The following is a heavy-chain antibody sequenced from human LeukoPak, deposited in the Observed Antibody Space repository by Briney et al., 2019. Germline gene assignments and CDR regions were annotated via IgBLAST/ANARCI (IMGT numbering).Heavy chain of an antibody. CDR3: ARDQYYDFWSGYLYYYYYYMDV. CDR2: INWNGGST. CDR1: GFTFDDYG. Sequence: PGGSLRLSCAASGFTFDDYGMSWVRQAPGKGLEWVSGINWNGGSTGYADSVKGRFTISRDNAKNSLYLQMNSLRAEDTAVYYCARDQYYDFWSGYLYYYYYYMDVWGKGTTVTVSS. V-gene: IGHV3-20*04. D-gene: IGHD3-3*01. J-gene: IGHJ6*03.